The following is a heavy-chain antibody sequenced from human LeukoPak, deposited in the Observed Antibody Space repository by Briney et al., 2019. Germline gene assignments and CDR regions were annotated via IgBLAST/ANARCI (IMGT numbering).Heavy chain of an antibody. CDR1: GGSFTFTSHA. J-gene: IGHJ3*02. D-gene: IGHD3-22*01. Sequence: SVKVSCKASGGSFTFTSHAISWVRQAPGQGLEWVGGLIPIYGSENYAQKFQGRVTITSDESTRTVYMELSSLRPEDSAVYYCAGFFYDNSGDAFDIWGQGTMVAVSS. CDR2: LIPIYGSE. CDR3: AGFFYDNSGDAFDI. V-gene: IGHV1-69*01.